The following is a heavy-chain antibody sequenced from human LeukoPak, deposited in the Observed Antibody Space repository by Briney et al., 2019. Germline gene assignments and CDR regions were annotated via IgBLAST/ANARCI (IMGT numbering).Heavy chain of an antibody. CDR3: ARAPFYGTNSRGAFDL. D-gene: IGHD2-8*01. CDR2: IYISGGT. CDR1: GGSFSTHY. V-gene: IGHV4-4*07. Sequence: PSETLSLTCTVSGGSFSTHYWSWMRQPAGKGLEWIGRIYISGGTNYNPSLKSRLTMSVDTSKNQISLKLSSVTAADTAVYYCARAPFYGTNSRGAFDLWGQGTMVTVSS. J-gene: IGHJ3*01.